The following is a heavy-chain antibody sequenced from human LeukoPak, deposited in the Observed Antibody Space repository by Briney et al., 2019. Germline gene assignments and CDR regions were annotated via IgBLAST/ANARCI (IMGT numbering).Heavy chain of an antibody. CDR3: AKSPGYGYYYGMDV. Sequence: GRSLRLSCAACGFTFDDYAMHWVRQAPGKGVEWVSGISWNSGSIAYADSVKGRFTISRDNAKNSLYLQMNSLRAEDTALYYCAKSPGYGYYYGMDVWGQGTTVTVSS. D-gene: IGHD3-9*01. J-gene: IGHJ6*02. CDR2: ISWNSGSI. CDR1: GFTFDDYA. V-gene: IGHV3-9*01.